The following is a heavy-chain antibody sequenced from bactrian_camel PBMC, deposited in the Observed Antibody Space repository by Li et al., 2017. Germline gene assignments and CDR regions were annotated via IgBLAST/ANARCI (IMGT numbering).Heavy chain of an antibody. V-gene: IGHV3S63*01. J-gene: IGHJ4*01. CDR2: INTRYGVT. CDR3: AASRGVASFSAMTYAY. Sequence: HVQLVESGGGSVQAGESLRLSCTSSRSDNNYCMGWFRQAPEKEREGVARINTRYGVTAYADSVKGRFAISQGNSKNSLYLRMNSLKPEDTAMYYCAASRGVASFSAMTYAYWGQGTQVTVS. D-gene: IGHD1*01. CDR1: RSDNNYC.